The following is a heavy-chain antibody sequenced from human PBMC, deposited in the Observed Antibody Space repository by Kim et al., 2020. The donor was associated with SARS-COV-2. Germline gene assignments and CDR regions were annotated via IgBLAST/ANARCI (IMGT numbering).Heavy chain of an antibody. D-gene: IGHD6-13*01. V-gene: IGHV3-13*01. CDR3: ARVAYSSSWYVLPGNYWYFDL. CDR1: GFTFSSYD. Sequence: GGSLRLSCAASGFTFSSYDMHWVRQATGKGLEWVSAIGTAGDTYYPGSVKGRFTISRENAKNSLYLQMNSLRAGDTAVYYCARVAYSSSWYVLPGNYWYFDLWGRGTLVTVSS. CDR2: IGTAGDT. J-gene: IGHJ2*01.